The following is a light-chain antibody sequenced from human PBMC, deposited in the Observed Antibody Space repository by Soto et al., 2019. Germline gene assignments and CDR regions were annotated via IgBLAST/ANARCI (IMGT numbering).Light chain of an antibody. CDR3: QQYYTTLS. CDR1: QSVLYNSDNKNY. V-gene: IGKV4-1*01. Sequence: DIVLTQSPDSLAVSLGERATINCKSSQSVLYNSDNKNYLAWYQQKAGQPPTLLIYWASTRDCGVPDRFSGSGSEADFTLTINNLQAEDVAVYYCQQYYTTLSFGGATKVEIK. J-gene: IGKJ4*01. CDR2: WAS.